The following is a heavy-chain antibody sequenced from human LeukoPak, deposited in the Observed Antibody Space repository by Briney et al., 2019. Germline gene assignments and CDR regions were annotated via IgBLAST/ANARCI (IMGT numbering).Heavy chain of an antibody. CDR2: VCWNSGSI. V-gene: IGHV3-9*01. CDR1: GFTFEDYA. D-gene: IGHD3-22*01. J-gene: IGHJ4*02. CDR3: AKDILPYFDSSRYLDY. Sequence: PGGSLRLSCAASGFTFEDYAMQWVREAPGKGRERVSGVCWNSGSIGYADSVRGGFTISRDNAKTALYLQMNSLRAEDTAVYHCAKDILPYFDSSRYLDYWGQGTLVTVSS.